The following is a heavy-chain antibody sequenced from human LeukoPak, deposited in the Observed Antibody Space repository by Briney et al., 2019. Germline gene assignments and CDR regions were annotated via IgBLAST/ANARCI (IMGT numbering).Heavy chain of an antibody. J-gene: IGHJ6*03. V-gene: IGHV3-48*03. D-gene: IGHD1-26*01. Sequence: PGGTLRLSCAASGITFSSYEMNWVRQAPGKGLEWVSYISSSGRTKYYADSVKGRFTISRDNSKNTLYLQMNSLRAEDTAVYYCAKGYGWEASYYYYYMDVWVKGTTVTISS. CDR2: ISSSGRTK. CDR3: AKGYGWEASYYYYYMDV. CDR1: GITFSSYE.